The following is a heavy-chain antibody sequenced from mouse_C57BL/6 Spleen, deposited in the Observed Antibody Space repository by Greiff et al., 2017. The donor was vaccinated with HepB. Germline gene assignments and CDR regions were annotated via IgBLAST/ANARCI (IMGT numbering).Heavy chain of an antibody. V-gene: IGHV5-4*01. D-gene: IGHD2-3*01. CDR1: GFTFSSYA. Sequence: EVQVVESGGGLVKPGGSLKLSCAASGFTFSSYAMSWVRQTPEKRLEWVATISDGGSYTYYPDNVKGRFTISRDNAKNNLYLQMSHLKSEDTAMYYCARDRLYDGYLYYAMDYWGQGTSVTVSS. CDR2: ISDGGSYT. J-gene: IGHJ4*01. CDR3: ARDRLYDGYLYYAMDY.